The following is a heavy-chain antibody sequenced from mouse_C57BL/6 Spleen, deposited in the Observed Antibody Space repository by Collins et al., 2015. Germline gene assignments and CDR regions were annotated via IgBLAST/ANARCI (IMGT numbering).Heavy chain of an antibody. J-gene: IGHJ4*01. CDR3: AGTTVVPLDY. CDR2: IDPSDSYT. Sequence: QVQLQQPGAELVRPGTSVKLSCKASGYTFTSYWMHWVKRRPGQGLEWIGVIDPSDSYTNYNQKFKGKATLTVDTSSSTAYMQLSSLTSEDSAVYYCAGTTVVPLDYWGQGTSVTVSS. V-gene: IGHV1-59*01. CDR1: GYTFTSYW. D-gene: IGHD1-1*01.